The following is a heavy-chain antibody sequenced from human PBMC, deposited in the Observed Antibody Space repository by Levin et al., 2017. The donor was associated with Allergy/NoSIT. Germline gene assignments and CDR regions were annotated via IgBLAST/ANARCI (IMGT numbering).Heavy chain of an antibody. CDR3: TNWGPRGDAFDI. CDR2: INPNSGGT. V-gene: IGHV1-2*02. CDR1: GYTFTGYY. Sequence: ASVKVSCKASGYTFTGYYMHWVRQAPGQGLEWMGWINPNSGGTNYAQKFQGRVTMTRDTSISTAYMELSRLRSDDTAVYYCTNWGPRGDAFDIWGQGTMVTVSS. J-gene: IGHJ3*02. D-gene: IGHD7-27*01.